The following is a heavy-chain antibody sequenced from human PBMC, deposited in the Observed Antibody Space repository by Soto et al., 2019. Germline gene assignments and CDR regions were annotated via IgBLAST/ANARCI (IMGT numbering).Heavy chain of an antibody. Sequence: SQTLSLTCAISGDSVSGDTGAWNWFRQSPSRGLEWLGRTYYRSKWYNDYAVSVKSRITVTPDTSKNQFSLHLNSVTPEDTAVYYCARDFPYYESSDSYFDYWGQGTLVTVYS. D-gene: IGHD3-16*01. CDR1: GDSVSGDTGA. CDR2: TYYRSKWYN. J-gene: IGHJ4*03. CDR3: ARDFPYYESSDSYFDY. V-gene: IGHV6-1*01.